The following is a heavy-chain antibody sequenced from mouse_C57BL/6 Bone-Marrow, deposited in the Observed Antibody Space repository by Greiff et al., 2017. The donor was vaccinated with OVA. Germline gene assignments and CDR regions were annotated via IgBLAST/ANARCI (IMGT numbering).Heavy chain of an antibody. D-gene: IGHD1-1*01. CDR2: ISNGGGST. V-gene: IGHV5-12*01. Sequence: EVHLVESGGGLVQPGGSLKLSCAASGFTFSDYYMYWVRQTPEKRLEWVAYISNGGGSTYYPDTVKGRFTISRDNAKNTLYLQMSRLKSEDTAMYYCARPITTVVARDWYFDVWGTGTTVTVSS. J-gene: IGHJ1*03. CDR1: GFTFSDYY. CDR3: ARPITTVVARDWYFDV.